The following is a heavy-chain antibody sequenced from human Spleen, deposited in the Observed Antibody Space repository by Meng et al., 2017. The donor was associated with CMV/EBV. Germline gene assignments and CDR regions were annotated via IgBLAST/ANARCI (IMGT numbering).Heavy chain of an antibody. D-gene: IGHD3-9*01. J-gene: IGHJ4*02. Sequence: SGYTFTSYAMHWVRQAPGQRLEWMGWINAGNGNTKYSQKFQGRVTITRDTSASTAYMELSSLRSEDTAVYYCARDYYDILTGYFYFDYWGQGTLVTVSS. CDR1: GYTFTSYA. CDR3: ARDYYDILTGYFYFDY. V-gene: IGHV1-3*01. CDR2: INAGNGNT.